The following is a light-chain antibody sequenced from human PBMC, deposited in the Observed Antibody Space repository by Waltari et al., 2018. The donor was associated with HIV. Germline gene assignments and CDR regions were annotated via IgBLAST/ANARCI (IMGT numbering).Light chain of an antibody. CDR2: DDR. J-gene: IGLJ2*01. V-gene: IGLV3-21*02. CDR1: KIGSKS. Sequence: SYVLAQPPSVSVAPGQTARITCGGNKIGSKSVHWYTQKPGQAPVLVGHDDRDGQSWRPERFSGSNCGNMATLTISGVEAGDEADYYCQVWDGISVARGVGFGGWTKLTV. CDR3: QVWDGISVARGVG.